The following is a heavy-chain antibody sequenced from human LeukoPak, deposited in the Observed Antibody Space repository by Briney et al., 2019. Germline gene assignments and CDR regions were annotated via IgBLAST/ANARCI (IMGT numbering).Heavy chain of an antibody. D-gene: IGHD2-15*01. J-gene: IGHJ4*01. CDR1: GVSFSGYY. V-gene: IGHV4-34*01. CDR2: INHSGST. CDR3: ARGQPVVVFDY. Sequence: SETLSLTCAVYGVSFSGYYWSWIRPPPGKGLEGIGEINHSGSTNYNPSLKSRVTISVDTSSNQFSLKLRSVTAADTDVYYSARGQPVVVFDYWGHGILVTVSP.